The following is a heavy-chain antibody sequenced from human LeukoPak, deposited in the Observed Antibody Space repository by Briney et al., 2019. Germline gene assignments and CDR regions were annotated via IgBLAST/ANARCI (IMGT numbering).Heavy chain of an antibody. V-gene: IGHV3-7*01. CDR2: IKQDGSEK. CDR1: GFTFSSYW. Sequence: TGGSLRLSCAASGFTFSSYWMSWVRQAPGKGLEWVANIKQDGSEKYYVDYVKGRVTISRDNAKNSLYLQMNSLRAEDTAVYYCARDPSGSYAFDIWGQGTMVTVSS. CDR3: ARDPSGSYAFDI. D-gene: IGHD1-26*01. J-gene: IGHJ3*02.